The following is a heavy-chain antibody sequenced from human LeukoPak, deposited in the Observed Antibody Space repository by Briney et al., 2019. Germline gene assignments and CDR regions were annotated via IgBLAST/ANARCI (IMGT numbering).Heavy chain of an antibody. CDR1: GLTVSSTY. CDR2: IYSSGSA. D-gene: IGHD5-24*01. CDR3: TRTFLSGDGYKVGYFDY. J-gene: IGHJ4*02. V-gene: IGHV3-53*01. Sequence: GGSLRLSCAASGLTVSSTYMSWGRQAPRGGLEWVSLIYSSGSAYYADSVKGRFTISRDNSKNTLFLQMNSLTDEDTAMYYCTRTFLSGDGYKVGYFDYWGQGTLVTVSS.